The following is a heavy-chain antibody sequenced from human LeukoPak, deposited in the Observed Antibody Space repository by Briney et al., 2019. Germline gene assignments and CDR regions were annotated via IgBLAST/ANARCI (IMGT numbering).Heavy chain of an antibody. D-gene: IGHD2-2*01. CDR3: ARCSTSCSNFDY. CDR2: LSPNSGGI. CDR1: GYTFSDYY. Sequence: ASVKVSCKTSGYTFSDYYIHWVRQAPGQGLEWMGWLSPNSGGINSAQKFQGRVTMTRDTSISTAYMEPNRLRSDDTAVYYCARCSTSCSNFDYWGQGTLVTVSS. V-gene: IGHV1-2*02. J-gene: IGHJ4*02.